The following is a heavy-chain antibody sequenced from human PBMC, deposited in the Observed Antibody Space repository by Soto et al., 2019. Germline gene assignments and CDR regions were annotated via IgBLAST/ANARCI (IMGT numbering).Heavy chain of an antibody. V-gene: IGHV3-21*01. CDR1: GFTFSSYS. Sequence: EVQLVASGGGLVKPGGSLRLSCAASGFTFSSYSMNCVRQAPGKGLEWVSSISSSSSYIYYADSVKGRFTISRDNAKNSLYLQMNSLRAEATAVYYCARDSGGLVGAAQGPDYWGQGTLVTVSS. CDR2: ISSSSSYI. CDR3: ARDSGGLVGAAQGPDY. D-gene: IGHD2-15*01. J-gene: IGHJ4*02.